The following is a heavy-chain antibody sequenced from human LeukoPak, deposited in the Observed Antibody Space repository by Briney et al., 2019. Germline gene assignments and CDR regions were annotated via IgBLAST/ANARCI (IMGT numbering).Heavy chain of an antibody. CDR2: ISYDGTNK. D-gene: IGHD1-1*01. J-gene: IGHJ4*02. V-gene: IGHV3-30*18. Sequence: RSGGSLRLSCAASGFTFSSYGMHWVRQAPGKGLEWVALISYDGTNKYYADSVKGRFTISRDNSKNALYLQMNSLRAEDTAVYYCAKNEGGANYYFDCWGQGTLVTVSS. CDR3: AKNEGGANYYFDC. CDR1: GFTFSSYG.